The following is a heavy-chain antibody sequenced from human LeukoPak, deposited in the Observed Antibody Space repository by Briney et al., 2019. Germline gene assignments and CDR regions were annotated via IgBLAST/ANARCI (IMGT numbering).Heavy chain of an antibody. V-gene: IGHV3-23*01. CDR1: GFTFRSYG. Sequence: GGSLRLSCAASGFTFRSYGMSWVRQAPGKGLEWVSGISGSGYSTYYGDSVEGRFTISRDNSKNTLYLQMNSLRAEDTAVYYCAKDGGDYISWYYYHMDVWGKGTTVTVSS. J-gene: IGHJ6*03. CDR3: AKDGGDYISWYYYHMDV. D-gene: IGHD4-17*01. CDR2: ISGSGYST.